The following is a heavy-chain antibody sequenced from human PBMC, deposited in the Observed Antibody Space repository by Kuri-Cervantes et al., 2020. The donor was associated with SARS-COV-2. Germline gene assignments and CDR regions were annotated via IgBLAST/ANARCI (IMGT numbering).Heavy chain of an antibody. V-gene: IGHV1-18*01. CDR2: ISVYNGNT. Sequence: ASVKVSCKASGYTFTSYGISWVRQAPGQGLEWMGWISVYNGNTNYAQKLQGRVTMTTDTSTSTAYMELRSLRSDDTAVYYCARDGRYSSSYYYYMDVWGKGTTVTVSS. D-gene: IGHD6-6*01. CDR1: GYTFTSYG. CDR3: ARDGRYSSSYYYYMDV. J-gene: IGHJ6*03.